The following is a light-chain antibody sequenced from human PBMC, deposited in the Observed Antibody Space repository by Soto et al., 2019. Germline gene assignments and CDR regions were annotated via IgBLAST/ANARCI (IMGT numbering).Light chain of an antibody. CDR1: QSISTY. J-gene: IGKJ2*02. Sequence: DIQMTQSPSSLSASVGDRVTITCRASQSISTYLNWYQQKVGKAPKLLIYAESSLQRGVPSRFSGSGSGTDFALTISSLQPEDFATYYCQQSFSTPRTFGQWTKLEIK. CDR3: QQSFSTPRT. V-gene: IGKV1-39*01. CDR2: AES.